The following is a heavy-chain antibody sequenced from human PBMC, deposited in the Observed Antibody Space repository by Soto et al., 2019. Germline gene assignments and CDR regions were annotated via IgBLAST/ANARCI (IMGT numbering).Heavy chain of an antibody. CDR1: GFTFTSSA. Sequence: SVKVSCKASGFTFTSSAVQWVRQARGQRLEWIGWIVVGSGNTNYAQKFQERVTITRDMSTSTAYMELSSLRSEDTAVYYCAADGQPFFRYYYGMHVWGEATTVTVSS. D-gene: IGHD3-3*01. J-gene: IGHJ6*04. V-gene: IGHV1-58*01. CDR3: AADGQPFFRYYYGMHV. CDR2: IVVGSGNT.